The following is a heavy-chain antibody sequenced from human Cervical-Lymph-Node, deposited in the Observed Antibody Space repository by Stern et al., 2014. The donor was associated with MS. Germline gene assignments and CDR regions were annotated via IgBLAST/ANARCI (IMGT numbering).Heavy chain of an antibody. V-gene: IGHV5-51*01. CDR1: GYSFTSYW. Sequence: MQLVQSGAEVKKPGESLKISCKGSGYSFTSYWIGWVRQMPGKGLEWMGIIYPGDSDTRYSPSFQGQVTISADKSTSTAYLQWSSLKASDTAMYYCARSKYSSGWYVAFDIWGQGTMVTVSS. D-gene: IGHD6-19*01. CDR3: ARSKYSSGWYVAFDI. J-gene: IGHJ3*02. CDR2: IYPGDSDT.